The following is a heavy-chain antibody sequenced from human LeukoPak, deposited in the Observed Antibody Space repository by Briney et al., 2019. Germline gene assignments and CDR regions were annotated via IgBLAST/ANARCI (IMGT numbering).Heavy chain of an antibody. D-gene: IGHD1-7*01. V-gene: IGHV3-33*08. CDR2: IWYDGSNK. Sequence: GGSLRLSCAASGFTFSSYAVHWVRQAPGKGLEWVAVIWYDGSNKYYADSVKGRFTISRDNSKNTLYLQMNSLRAEDTAVYYCARDKYNWNYRGAYGYWGQGTLITVSS. J-gene: IGHJ4*02. CDR3: ARDKYNWNYRGAYGY. CDR1: GFTFSSYA.